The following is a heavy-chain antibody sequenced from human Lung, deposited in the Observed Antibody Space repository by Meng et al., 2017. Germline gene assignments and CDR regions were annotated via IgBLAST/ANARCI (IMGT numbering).Heavy chain of an antibody. CDR2: IYHSGST. D-gene: IGHD2-21*01. CDR3: TKNDFYCLGY. CDR1: GGSISSDNW. J-gene: IGHJ4*02. Sequence: HVQLLESGPGLLTPAGTLSLTCAFSGGSISSDNWWSWVRQPPGKGLEWIGEIYHSGSTNYNPSLTSRITISVDKPKNQFSLPLSSVTAADTAVYYFTKNDFYCLGYWGQGTLVTVSS. V-gene: IGHV4-4*02.